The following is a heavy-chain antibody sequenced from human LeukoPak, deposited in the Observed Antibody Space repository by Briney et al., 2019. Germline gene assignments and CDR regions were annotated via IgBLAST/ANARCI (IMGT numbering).Heavy chain of an antibody. V-gene: IGHV4-39*01. CDR3: ARRAYYCSSTSCYRDY. D-gene: IGHD2-2*02. CDR2: IYYSGST. J-gene: IGHJ4*02. Sequence: SETLSLTCTVSVGSISSSSYYWGWIRQPPGKGLEWIGSIYYSGSTYYNPSLKSRVTISVDTSKNQFSLKLSSVTAADTAVYYCARRAYYCSSTSCYRDYWGQGTLVTVSS. CDR1: VGSISSSSYY.